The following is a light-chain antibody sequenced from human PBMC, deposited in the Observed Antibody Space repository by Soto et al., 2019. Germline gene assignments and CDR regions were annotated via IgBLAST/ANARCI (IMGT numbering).Light chain of an antibody. CDR3: MQALQTPRT. CDR2: LGS. V-gene: IGKV2-28*01. Sequence: EIVMTQSPLSLTVTPGDPASISCKSTQSLLHSNGNTFLDWYMQKPGQSPQLLIYLGSRRAPGAPDRVSGSGSGTDFTLKISTVEAYDAGIYYCMQALQTPRTFGQGPKLEI. J-gene: IGKJ1*01. CDR1: QSLLHSNGNTF.